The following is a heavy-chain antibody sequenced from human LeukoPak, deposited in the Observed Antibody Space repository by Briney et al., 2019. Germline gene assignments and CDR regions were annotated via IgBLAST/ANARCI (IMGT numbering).Heavy chain of an antibody. J-gene: IGHJ5*02. CDR3: ARGFSPPFDP. Sequence: SETLSLTCTVSGGSISSYYWSWIRQPPGKGLEWIGYIYYSGSINYNPSLKSRVTISVDTSKNQFSLKLSSVTAADTAVYYCARGFSPPFDPWGQGTLVTVSS. CDR1: GGSISSYY. CDR2: IYYSGSI. V-gene: IGHV4-59*01.